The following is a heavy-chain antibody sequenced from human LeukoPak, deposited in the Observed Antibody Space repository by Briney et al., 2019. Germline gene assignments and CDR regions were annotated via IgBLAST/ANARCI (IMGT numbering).Heavy chain of an antibody. CDR1: GFTFSSSA. CDR2: ISGSGSGGST. D-gene: IGHD5-24*01. V-gene: IGHV3-23*01. CDR3: AKSGYNRLDY. Sequence: GGSLRLSCAASGFTFSSSAMSWVRQAPGKGLEWVSNISGSGSGGSTYYADSVKGRFTISRDNSKNTLYLQMNSLRAEDTAVYYCAKSGYNRLDYWGEGTRVTVSS. J-gene: IGHJ4*02.